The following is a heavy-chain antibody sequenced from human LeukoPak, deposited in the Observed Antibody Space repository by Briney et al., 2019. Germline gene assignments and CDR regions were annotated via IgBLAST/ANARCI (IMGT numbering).Heavy chain of an antibody. CDR2: IDGSGDKT. Sequence: GGSLRLSCITSGFTFSAYAMTWVRQAPGQGLEWISSIDGSGDKTYYGDSVKGRFTISRDNSKNTLYLQMNSLRAEDTAVYYCATDLGYYYGMDVWGQGTTVTVSS. CDR1: GFTFSAYA. V-gene: IGHV3-23*01. CDR3: ATDLGYYYGMDV. J-gene: IGHJ6*02. D-gene: IGHD3-16*01.